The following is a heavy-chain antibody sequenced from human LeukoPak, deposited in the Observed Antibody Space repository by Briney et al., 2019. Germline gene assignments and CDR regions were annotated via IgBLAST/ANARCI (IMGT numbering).Heavy chain of an antibody. D-gene: IGHD6-19*01. J-gene: IGHJ4*02. Sequence: PGGSLRLSCAASGFTFSNFAMSRVRQAPGKGLEWVSSISGSSGTTYYADSVKGRFTISRDNSRNTLYLQMNSLRAEDTAVYYCAKDHGVAVAGMYYRGQGTLVTVSS. CDR1: GFTFSNFA. CDR2: ISGSSGTT. V-gene: IGHV3-23*01. CDR3: AKDHGVAVAGMYY.